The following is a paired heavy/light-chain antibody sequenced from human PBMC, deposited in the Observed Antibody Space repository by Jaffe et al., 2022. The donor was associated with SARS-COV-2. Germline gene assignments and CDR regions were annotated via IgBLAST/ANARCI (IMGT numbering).Heavy chain of an antibody. Sequence: QLQLQESGPGLVEPSETLYLTCIVSGGSISSSSCYWGWIRQPPWKGLEWIGSIYYSGSTHYNPSLKSRVTISVDTSKSQFSLKLSSVTAADTAVYYCARHKGDYGDLSRGFDSWGQGTLVTVSS. CDR3: ARHKGDYGDLSRGFDS. D-gene: IGHD2-21*02. J-gene: IGHJ5*01. V-gene: IGHV4-39*01. CDR1: GGSISSSSCY. CDR2: IYYSGST.
Light chain of an antibody. CDR2: EDE. CDR1: SSNIGNNY. J-gene: IGLJ3*02. V-gene: IGLV1-51*02. CDR3: GTWDRSLSAEGWV. Sequence: QSVLTQAPSVSAAPGQKVTISCSGSSSNIGNNYVSWYQRLPGTAPKLLIYEDEKRPSGIPDRFSGSKSGASATLGITGLQTGDEADYYCGTWDRSLSAEGWVFGGGTKLTVL.